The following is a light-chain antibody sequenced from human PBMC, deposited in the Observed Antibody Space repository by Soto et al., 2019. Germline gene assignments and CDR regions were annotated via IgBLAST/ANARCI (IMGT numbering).Light chain of an antibody. CDR2: KAS. J-gene: IGKJ1*01. CDR3: QQYSGIWT. CDR1: QSISSW. Sequence: DIQMTQSPSTLPASVGDRITITCRASQSISSWLAWYQQKPGKAPKLLIYKASTLQSGVPSRFSGSASGTEFTLTISSLQPDDFATYYCQQYSGIWTFGQGTRVEIK. V-gene: IGKV1-5*03.